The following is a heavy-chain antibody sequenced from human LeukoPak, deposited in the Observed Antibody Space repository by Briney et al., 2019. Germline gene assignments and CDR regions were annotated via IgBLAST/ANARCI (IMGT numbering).Heavy chain of an antibody. V-gene: IGHV3-74*01. D-gene: IGHD1-26*01. Sequence: GGSLSLSCAVSGFTFSGYWMYWVRQSPGKGPVWVSRINTDGSTTTYADTVKGRFTISRDNAKNTLYLQMDSLRVDDTAVYYCARLGVGATFDYWGRGILVTVSS. J-gene: IGHJ4*02. CDR1: GFTFSGYW. CDR2: INTDGSTT. CDR3: ARLGVGATFDY.